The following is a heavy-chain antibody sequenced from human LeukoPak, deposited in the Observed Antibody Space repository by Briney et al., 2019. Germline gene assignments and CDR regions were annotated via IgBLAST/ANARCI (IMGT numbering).Heavy chain of an antibody. Sequence: ASVKVSCKASGYTFTSYAMNWVRQAPGQGLEWMGWISAYNGNTNYAQKLQGRVTMTTDTSTSTAYMELRSLRSDDTAVYYCAMYGSGSTISNYWGQGTLVTVSS. D-gene: IGHD3-10*01. V-gene: IGHV1-18*01. CDR3: AMYGSGSTISNY. J-gene: IGHJ4*02. CDR2: ISAYNGNT. CDR1: GYTFTSYA.